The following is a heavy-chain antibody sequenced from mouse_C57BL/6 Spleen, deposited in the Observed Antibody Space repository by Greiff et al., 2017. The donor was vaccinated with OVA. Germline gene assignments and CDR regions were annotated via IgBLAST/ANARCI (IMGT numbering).Heavy chain of an antibody. D-gene: IGHD1-1*01. CDR2: IDPNSGGT. CDR1: GYTFTSYW. J-gene: IGHJ2*01. Sequence: VQLQQPGAELVKPGASVKLSCKASGYTFTSYWMHWVKQRPGRGLEWIGRIDPNSGGTTYNEKFKSKATLTVDKPSSTAYMQLSSLTSEDSAVYYCARDLTTVVARDYFDYWGQGTTLTVSS. V-gene: IGHV1-72*01. CDR3: ARDLTTVVARDYFDY.